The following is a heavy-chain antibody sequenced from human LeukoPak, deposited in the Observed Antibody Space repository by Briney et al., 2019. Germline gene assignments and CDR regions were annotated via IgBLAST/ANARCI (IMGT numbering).Heavy chain of an antibody. J-gene: IGHJ3*02. CDR1: GGSISSSSYY. Sequence: PSETLSLTCTVSGGSISSSSYYWGWIRQPPGKGLEWIGSIYYSGSTYYNPSLKSRVTISVDTSKNQFSLKLSSVTAADTAVYYCATDYYDSSGYYGGAFDIWGQGTMVTVSS. V-gene: IGHV4-39*07. CDR3: ATDYYDSSGYYGGAFDI. D-gene: IGHD3-22*01. CDR2: IYYSGST.